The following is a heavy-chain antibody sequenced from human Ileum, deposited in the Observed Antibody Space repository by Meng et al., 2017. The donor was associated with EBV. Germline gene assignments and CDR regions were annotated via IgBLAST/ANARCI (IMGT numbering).Heavy chain of an antibody. J-gene: IGHJ4*02. Sequence: QVQLVQSVTEVKKPGASVKVSCKTSGYSFSRYVISWVRQAPVQGLEWVGWINPYDGDTNYAQKLQDRVTLTTDTSTSTAYMELRSLRSDDTAVYYCASKQYFFAYWGQGTLVTVSS. CDR2: INPYDGDT. D-gene: IGHD1/OR15-1a*01. CDR3: ASKQYFFAY. CDR1: GYSFSRYV. V-gene: IGHV1-18*01.